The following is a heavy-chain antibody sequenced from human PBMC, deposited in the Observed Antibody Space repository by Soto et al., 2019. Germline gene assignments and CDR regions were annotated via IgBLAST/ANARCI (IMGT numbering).Heavy chain of an antibody. J-gene: IGHJ4*02. V-gene: IGHV5-10-1*01. D-gene: IGHD4-17*01. CDR1: GYTFTTYW. Sequence: GESLKISCKGSGYTFTTYWSTWVRQTPGKGLEWMGRIDPGNSYTSYNPSFQGHVTLSADMSISTAYLQMNSLRAEDTALYFCAKENTPDFGDYVDSWGQGTLVTVSS. CDR3: AKENTPDFGDYVDS. CDR2: IDPGNSYT.